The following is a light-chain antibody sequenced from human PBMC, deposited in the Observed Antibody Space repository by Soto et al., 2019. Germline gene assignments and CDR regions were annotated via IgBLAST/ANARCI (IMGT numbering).Light chain of an antibody. CDR1: SSNIGSNT. V-gene: IGLV1-44*01. J-gene: IGLJ1*01. CDR3: AACDASLNSYV. CDR2: SNN. Sequence: SSSNIGSNTVNWYQQLPGTAPKLLIYSNNQRPSGVPDRFSGSKSGTSASLAISGLQSEDEAEYYRAACDASLNSYVFGTGTKVTVL.